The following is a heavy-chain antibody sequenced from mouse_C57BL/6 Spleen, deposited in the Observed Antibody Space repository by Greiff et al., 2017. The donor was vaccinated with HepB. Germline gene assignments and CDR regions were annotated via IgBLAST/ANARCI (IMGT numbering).Heavy chain of an antibody. D-gene: IGHD1-3*01. Sequence: QVQLQQPGAELVMPGASVKLSCKASGYTFTSYWMHWVKQRPGQGLEWIGEIDPSDSYTNYNQKFKGKSTLTVDNSSSTAYMQLSSLTSEDSAVYYCARRVYRSYLDYWGQGTTLTVSS. CDR2: IDPSDSYT. CDR1: GYTFTSYW. J-gene: IGHJ2*01. V-gene: IGHV1-69*01. CDR3: ARRVYRSYLDY.